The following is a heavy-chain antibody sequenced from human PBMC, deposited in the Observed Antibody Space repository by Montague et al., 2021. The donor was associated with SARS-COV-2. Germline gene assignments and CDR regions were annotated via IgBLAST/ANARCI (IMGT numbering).Heavy chain of an antibody. D-gene: IGHD5-24*01. Sequence: RRLSFAASGFAFDDYAMHWVRQVPGKGLEWVSGIHWNSNALGTADSVRGRFTISRDNAKSSLYLQMNSLRIEDTALYYCAKGRSGYNIRQVATLDFWGQGTLVTVST. J-gene: IGHJ4*02. V-gene: IGHV3-9*01. CDR1: GFAFDDYA. CDR3: AKGRSGYNIRQVATLDF. CDR2: IHWNSNAL.